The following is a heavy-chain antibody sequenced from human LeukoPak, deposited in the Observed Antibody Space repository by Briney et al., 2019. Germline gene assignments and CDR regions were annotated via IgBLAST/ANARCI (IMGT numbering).Heavy chain of an antibody. D-gene: IGHD6-6*01. J-gene: IGHJ3*02. CDR3: ARLFSSSSGRAFDI. CDR1: GGSINSFY. Sequence: SETLSLTCNVSGGSINSFYWSWIWQPPGRGLEWIGYIYGSGSTNYNPSLKSRVTISVDTSKNQFSLRLNSVTAADTAVYYCARLFSSSSGRAFDIWGQGTIVTVSS. CDR2: IYGSGST. V-gene: IGHV4-59*01.